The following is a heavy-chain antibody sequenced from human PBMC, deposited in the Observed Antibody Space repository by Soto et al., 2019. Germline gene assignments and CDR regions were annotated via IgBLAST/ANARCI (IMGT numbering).Heavy chain of an antibody. D-gene: IGHD3-3*01. V-gene: IGHV1-2*02. Sequence: ASVKVSCKASGYTFTGYYMHWVRQAPGQGLEWMGWINPNSGGTNYAQKFQGRVTMTRDTSISTAYMELSRLRSDDTAVYYCARALSVLSGVYYDFWSGYSRVFDYWGQRTLVTVSS. J-gene: IGHJ4*02. CDR2: INPNSGGT. CDR3: ARALSVLSGVYYDFWSGYSRVFDY. CDR1: GYTFTGYY.